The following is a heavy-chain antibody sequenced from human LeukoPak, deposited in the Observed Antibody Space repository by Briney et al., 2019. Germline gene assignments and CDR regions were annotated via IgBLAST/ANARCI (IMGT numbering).Heavy chain of an antibody. CDR2: IYTSAST. Sequence: SETLSLTCTVSGGSISSGNYYWNWIRQPAGKGLEWIGRIYTSASTNYNPSLKSRVTISVDTSKNQFSLKLSSVTAADTAVYYCARGAGSSWYAAPATGWFDPWGQGTLVTVSS. CDR1: GGSISSGNYY. D-gene: IGHD6-13*01. V-gene: IGHV4-61*02. J-gene: IGHJ5*02. CDR3: ARGAGSSWYAAPATGWFDP.